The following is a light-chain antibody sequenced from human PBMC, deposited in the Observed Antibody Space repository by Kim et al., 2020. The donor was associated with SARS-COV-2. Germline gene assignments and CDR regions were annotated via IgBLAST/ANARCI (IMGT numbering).Light chain of an antibody. CDR1: QSVSRY. J-gene: IGKJ4*01. CDR2: SIS. CDR3: QQYGSSPLT. Sequence: CSPGERATLSCRPSQSVSRYLAWYQQKPGQAPRLLIYSISTRATGIPDRFTGSGSGTDFTLTISRLEPEDFAMYYCQQYGSSPLTFGGGTKVDIK. V-gene: IGKV3-20*01.